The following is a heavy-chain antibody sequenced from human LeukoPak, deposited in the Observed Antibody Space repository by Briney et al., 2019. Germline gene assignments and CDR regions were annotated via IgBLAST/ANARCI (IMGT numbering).Heavy chain of an antibody. V-gene: IGHV3-66*01. D-gene: IGHD3-22*01. CDR3: ARDTYYYDSSGYSEYFQH. Sequence: PGRSLRLSCAASGFTVSSNYMSWVRQAPGKGLEWVSVIYSGGSTYYADSVKGRFTISRDNSKNTLYLQMNSLRAEDTAVYYCARDTYYYDSSGYSEYFQHWGQGTLVTVSS. J-gene: IGHJ1*01. CDR2: IYSGGST. CDR1: GFTVSSNY.